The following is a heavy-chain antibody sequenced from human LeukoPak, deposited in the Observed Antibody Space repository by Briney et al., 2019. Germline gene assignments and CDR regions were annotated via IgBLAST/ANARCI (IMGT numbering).Heavy chain of an antibody. CDR3: ARSANYYGSGSYPDY. CDR1: GGSISSYY. Sequence: PSETLSLTCTVSGGSISSYYWSWIRQPPGKGLEWIGYIYYSGSTNYNPSLKSRVTTSVDTSKNQFSLKLSSVTAADTAVYYCARSANYYGSGSYPDYWGQGTLVTVSS. CDR2: IYYSGST. V-gene: IGHV4-59*01. J-gene: IGHJ4*02. D-gene: IGHD3-10*01.